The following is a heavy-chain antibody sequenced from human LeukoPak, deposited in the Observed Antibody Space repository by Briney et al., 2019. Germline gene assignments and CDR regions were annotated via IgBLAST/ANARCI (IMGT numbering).Heavy chain of an antibody. CDR2: INPKSGGT. Sequence: GASVKVSCKASGYTFTDYFMNWVRQAPGQGLEWMGWINPKSGGTVYAQKFQGRVTMTRDTSSSTAYMELSRLRFDDTAVYYCARDFYYVDTAMVGYMDVWGKGTTVTVSS. V-gene: IGHV1-2*02. D-gene: IGHD5-18*01. J-gene: IGHJ6*03. CDR3: ARDFYYVDTAMVGYMDV. CDR1: GYTFTDYF.